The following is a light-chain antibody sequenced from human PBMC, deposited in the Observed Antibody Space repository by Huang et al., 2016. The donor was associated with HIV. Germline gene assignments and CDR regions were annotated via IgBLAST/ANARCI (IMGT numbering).Light chain of an antibody. CDR2: GAS. CDR1: QSVSTN. J-gene: IGKJ4*01. CDR3: QHYDNWPPLT. V-gene: IGKV3-15*01. Sequence: IVMTQSPATLSVSLGERATLSCKASQSVSTNLAWYQQKPGQAPRLLIYGASTRATGIAARFSGSWSGTEFSLTISSLQSEDFAVYYCQHYDNWPPLTFGGGTKVEIK.